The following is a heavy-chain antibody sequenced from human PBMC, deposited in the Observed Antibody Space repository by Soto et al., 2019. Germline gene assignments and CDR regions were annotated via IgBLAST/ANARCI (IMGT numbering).Heavy chain of an antibody. CDR2: ISAYDGNT. V-gene: IGHV1-18*01. J-gene: IGHJ4*02. Sequence: ASVKVSCKTSGYTFTSYGLSWVRQAPGQGLEWMGWISAYDGNTNYAQKLQGRVTVTIDTSTSTAYMELRSLRYDDTAVYYCAREPPFLHPDYWGQGTLVTVSS. CDR1: GYTFTSYG. CDR3: AREPPFLHPDY.